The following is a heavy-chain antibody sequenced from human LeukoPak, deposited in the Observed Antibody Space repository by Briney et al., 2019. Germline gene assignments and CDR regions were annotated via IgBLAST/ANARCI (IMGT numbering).Heavy chain of an antibody. D-gene: IGHD2-15*01. V-gene: IGHV3-30*02. Sequence: AGGSLRLSCAASGSTFGSYGMHWVRHAPGRGLEWVALIRYDGSNKYYADSVKGRFTISRDNSKNTLYLQMNSLRAEDTAVYYCTRNLGYCTGGGCYADYWGQGTLVTVSS. CDR1: GSTFGSYG. CDR3: TRNLGYCTGGGCYADY. CDR2: IRYDGSNK. J-gene: IGHJ4*02.